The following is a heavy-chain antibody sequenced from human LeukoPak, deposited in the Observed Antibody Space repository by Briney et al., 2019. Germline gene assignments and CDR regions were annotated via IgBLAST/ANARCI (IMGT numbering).Heavy chain of an antibody. V-gene: IGHV1-18*01. CDR3: ARDAVHGSNVYIWFDL. D-gene: IGHD1-26*01. J-gene: IGHJ5*02. CDR2: ISAYNGNT. Sequence: ASVKVSCKVSGYTFASYGISWVRQAPGQGLEWMGWISAYNGNTNYAQKFQGRVTMTTDTSTSTAYMEVRSLRSDDTAVYHCARDAVHGSNVYIWFDLWGQGTLVTVSS. CDR1: GYTFASYG.